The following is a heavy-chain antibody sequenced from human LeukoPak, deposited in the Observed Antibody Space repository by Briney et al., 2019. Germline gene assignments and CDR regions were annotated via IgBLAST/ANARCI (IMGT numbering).Heavy chain of an antibody. CDR3: AGGNIVATIFSFYYFDY. CDR1: GFTFSSYG. V-gene: IGHV3-33*01. Sequence: GRSLRLSCAASGFTFSSYGMHWVRQAPGKGLEWVAVIWYDGSNKYYADSVKGRFTISRDNSKNTLYLQTNSLRAEDTAVYYCAGGNIVATIFSFYYFDYWGQGTLVTVSS. CDR2: IWYDGSNK. J-gene: IGHJ4*02. D-gene: IGHD5-12*01.